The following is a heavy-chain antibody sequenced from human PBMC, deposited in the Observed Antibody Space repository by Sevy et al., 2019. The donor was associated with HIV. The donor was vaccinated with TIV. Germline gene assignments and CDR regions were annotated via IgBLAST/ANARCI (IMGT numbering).Heavy chain of an antibody. CDR3: ARDRSHYGSGSYYNPPDY. V-gene: IGHV1-18*01. D-gene: IGHD3-10*01. CDR2: ISGYNGNI. CDR1: GYTFSSYG. Sequence: ASVKVSCKDSGYTFSSYGISWVRQAPGQGLEWMGWISGYNGNIKYVEKIQGRVTMTIDTVTSTAYMELRSLRSDDTAIYYCARDRSHYGSGSYYNPPDYWGQGIPVTVSS. J-gene: IGHJ4*02.